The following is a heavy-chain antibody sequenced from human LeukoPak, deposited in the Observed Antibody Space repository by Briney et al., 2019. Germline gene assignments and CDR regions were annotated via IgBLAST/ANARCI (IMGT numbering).Heavy chain of an antibody. CDR2: IYYSGST. V-gene: IGHV4-61*08. D-gene: IGHD2-21*02. CDR1: GGSISSGGYY. CDR3: ARHDLVVTAIFDY. Sequence: ASETLSLTCTVSGGSISSGGYYWSWIRQHPGKGLEWIGYIYYSGSTNYNPSLKSRVTISVDTSKNQFSLKLSSVTAADTAVYYCARHDLVVTAIFDYWGQGTLVTVSS. J-gene: IGHJ4*02.